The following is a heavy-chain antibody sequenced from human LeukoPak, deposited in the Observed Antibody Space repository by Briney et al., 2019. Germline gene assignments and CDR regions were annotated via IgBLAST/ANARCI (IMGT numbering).Heavy chain of an antibody. V-gene: IGHV3-23*01. D-gene: IGHD3-22*01. CDR1: GFTFSSYG. CDR2: ISGSGGST. J-gene: IGHJ4*02. CDR3: AKERYYYDSSGAFDY. Sequence: GGSLRLSCAASGFTFSSYGMIWVRQAPGKGLEWVSAISGSGGSTYYADSVKGRFTISRDNSKNTLYLQMNSLRAEDTAVYYCAKERYYYDSSGAFDYWGQGTLVTISS.